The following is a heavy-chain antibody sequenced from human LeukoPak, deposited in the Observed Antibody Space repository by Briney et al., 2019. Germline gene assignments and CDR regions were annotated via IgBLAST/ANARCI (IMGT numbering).Heavy chain of an antibody. D-gene: IGHD3-22*01. CDR2: IKFDGSLA. CDR3: VTGHSDSRRYFDL. J-gene: IGHJ2*01. CDR1: GLTFNTYW. V-gene: IGHV3-74*01. Sequence: PGGSLTHPCGASGLTFNTYWIHWVRQAPGKGLVWVSQIKFDGSLASYADSVKGQVTISRDNTKNTLYLQMNSLGTEDTAVYYCVTGHSDSRRYFDLWVGGTRVVVSS.